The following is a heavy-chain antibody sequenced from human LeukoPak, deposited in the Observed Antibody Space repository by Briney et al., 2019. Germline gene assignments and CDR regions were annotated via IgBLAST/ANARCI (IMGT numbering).Heavy chain of an antibody. CDR2: ISSSSSTI. J-gene: IGHJ6*03. Sequence: SGGSLRLSCAASGFTFSSYIMNWVRQAPGKALGWVSYISSSSSTIYYADSVTGRFTISRDNAKNSLYLQMNSLRAEDTAVYYCATRAYGSGSYFHYYYYYMDVWGKGTTVTVSS. V-gene: IGHV3-48*01. D-gene: IGHD3-10*01. CDR1: GFTFSSYI. CDR3: ATRAYGSGSYFHYYYYYMDV.